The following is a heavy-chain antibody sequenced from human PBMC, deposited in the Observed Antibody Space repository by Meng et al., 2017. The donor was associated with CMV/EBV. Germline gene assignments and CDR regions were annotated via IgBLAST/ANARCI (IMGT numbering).Heavy chain of an antibody. J-gene: IGHJ6*02. V-gene: IGHV1-58*01. CDR3: ARQRVTIFGVVTLYYGMDV. CDR2: IVVGSGNT. D-gene: IGHD3-3*01. Sequence: SVKVSCKASGFTSTSSAVQWVRQARGQRLEWIGWIVVGSGNTNYAQKFQERVTITRDMSTSTAYMELSSLRSEDTAVYYCARQRVTIFGVVTLYYGMDVWGQGTTVTVSS. CDR1: GFTSTSSA.